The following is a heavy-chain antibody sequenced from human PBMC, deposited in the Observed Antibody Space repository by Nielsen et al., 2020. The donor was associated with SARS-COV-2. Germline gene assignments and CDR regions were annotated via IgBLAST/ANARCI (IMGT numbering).Heavy chain of an antibody. CDR1: GYTFTSFA. Sequence: SVKVSCKTSGYTFTSFALHWVRQAPGQSLEWMGWINAGNGNTKYSQKFQGRVTMTRDTSANTAYMELSSLSSEDTAVYYCARITPSSGWDYWGQGTLVTVSS. CDR2: INAGNGNT. V-gene: IGHV1-3*01. J-gene: IGHJ4*02. D-gene: IGHD6-19*01. CDR3: ARITPSSGWDY.